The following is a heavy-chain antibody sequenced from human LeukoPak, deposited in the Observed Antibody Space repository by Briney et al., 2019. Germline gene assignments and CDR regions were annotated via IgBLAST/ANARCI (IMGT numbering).Heavy chain of an antibody. Sequence: GGSLRLSCAASGFTFSSYGMHWVRQAPGKGLEWVAFIRYDGSNKYYADSVKGRFTISRDNSKNTLYPQMNSLRAEDTAVYYCAKDSRADSGSYFYYYYYMDVWGKGTTVTISS. CDR1: GFTFSSYG. D-gene: IGHD1-26*01. CDR3: AKDSRADSGSYFYYYYYMDV. CDR2: IRYDGSNK. J-gene: IGHJ6*03. V-gene: IGHV3-30*02.